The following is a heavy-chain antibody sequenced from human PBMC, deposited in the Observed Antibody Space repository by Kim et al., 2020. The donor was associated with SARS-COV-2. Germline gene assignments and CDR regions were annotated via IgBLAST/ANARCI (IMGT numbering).Heavy chain of an antibody. D-gene: IGHD6-13*01. J-gene: IGHJ4*02. CDR3: AREGGGIAAADY. CDR2: INHSGST. V-gene: IGHV4-34*01. Sequence: SETLSLTCAVYGGSFSGYYWSWIRQPPGKGLEWIGEINHSGSTNYNPSLKSRVTISVDTSKNQFSLKLSSVTAADTAVYYCAREGGGIAAADYWGQGTL. CDR1: GGSFSGYY.